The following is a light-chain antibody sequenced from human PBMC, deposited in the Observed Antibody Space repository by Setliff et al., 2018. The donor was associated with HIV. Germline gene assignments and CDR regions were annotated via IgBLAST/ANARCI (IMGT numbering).Light chain of an antibody. CDR1: NSNIGGND. Sequence: QSVLTQPPSASGTPGQRVTISCSGSNSNIGGNDVYWYQQLPGTAPKLLIIKNSQRPSGVPDRFSGSKTGTSASLAISGLRSEDEADYYCASWDDSLGGAVFGGGTK. J-gene: IGLJ2*01. CDR3: ASWDDSLGGAV. V-gene: IGLV1-47*01. CDR2: KNS.